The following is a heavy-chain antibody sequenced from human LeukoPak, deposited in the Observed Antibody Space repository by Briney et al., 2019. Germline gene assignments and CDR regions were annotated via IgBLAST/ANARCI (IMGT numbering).Heavy chain of an antibody. V-gene: IGHV3-43*02. J-gene: IGHJ6*04. CDR1: GFTFDDYV. CDR2: ISGDGGST. D-gene: IGHD3-3*01. Sequence: GGSLGLSCVASGFTFDDYVMHWVRQGPGRGLEWVSLISGDGGSTFYADSVKGRFTISRDNSKNSLYLQMNSLRTEDTALYYCANSDDSWSSNYGRMDVWGKGTTVTVSS. CDR3: ANSDDSWSSNYGRMDV.